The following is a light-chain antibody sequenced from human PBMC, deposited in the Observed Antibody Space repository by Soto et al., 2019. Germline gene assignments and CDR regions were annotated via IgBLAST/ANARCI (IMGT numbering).Light chain of an antibody. CDR3: QHYNSYSEA. CDR1: QTISSW. V-gene: IGKV1-5*03. Sequence: IQMTQSPSTLSGSVGDRVTITCRASQTISSWCAWYQQKPGKAPKLLIYKASTLKSGVPSRFSGSGSGTEFTLTISSLQPDDFATYYCQHYNSYSEAFGQGTRWIS. J-gene: IGKJ1*01. CDR2: KAS.